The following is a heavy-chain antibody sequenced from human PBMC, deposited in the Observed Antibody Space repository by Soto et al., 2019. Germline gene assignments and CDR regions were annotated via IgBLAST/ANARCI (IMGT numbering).Heavy chain of an antibody. CDR3: VRRHVSATGIDWFDA. CDR1: GYTFTGYY. Sequence: GASVKFSCKASGYTFTGYYMHWVRQAPGQGLECMGWINPNSGGTNYAQKFQGRVTMTRXTXXSXXXMXLXXLRSDDTAGYCCVRRHVSATGIDWFDAWGQGTLVTVS. CDR2: INPNSGGT. V-gene: IGHV1-2*02. D-gene: IGHD6-13*01. J-gene: IGHJ5*02.